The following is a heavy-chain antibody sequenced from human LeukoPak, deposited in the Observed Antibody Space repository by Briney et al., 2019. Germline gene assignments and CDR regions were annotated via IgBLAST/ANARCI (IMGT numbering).Heavy chain of an antibody. Sequence: PGGSLRLSCAASGFTVNSNYLSWVRQAPGKGLEWVSTLYNTGNTYYANSVKGRFSISRDNSKNTLFLQMNSLRAEDTAVYYCARLTPAAGSLYFVDWGPGTLVTVSS. CDR3: ARLTPAAGSLYFVD. V-gene: IGHV3-53*01. CDR1: GFTVNSNY. D-gene: IGHD6-13*01. CDR2: LYNTGNT. J-gene: IGHJ4*02.